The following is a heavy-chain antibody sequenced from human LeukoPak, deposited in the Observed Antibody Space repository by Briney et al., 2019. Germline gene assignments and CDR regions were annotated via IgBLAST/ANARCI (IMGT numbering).Heavy chain of an antibody. J-gene: IGHJ3*02. V-gene: IGHV3-73*01. Sequence: GGSLRLSCAASGFTFSGSAMHWVRQASGKGLEWVGRIRSKANSYATAYAASVKGRFTISRDDSKNTAYLQMNSLKTEDTAVYYCAKSNGYGLVDIWGQGTMVTVSS. CDR2: IRSKANSYAT. D-gene: IGHD3-10*01. CDR1: GFTFSGSA. CDR3: AKSNGYGLVDI.